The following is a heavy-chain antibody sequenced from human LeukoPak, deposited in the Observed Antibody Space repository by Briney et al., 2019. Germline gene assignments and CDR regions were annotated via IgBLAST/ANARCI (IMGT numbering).Heavy chain of an antibody. V-gene: IGHV1-69*13. CDR3: ARGVSCSSGSCYDPFDY. D-gene: IGHD2-15*01. CDR2: IIPIFGTA. J-gene: IGHJ4*02. CDR1: GGTFSSYA. Sequence: SVKVSCKASGGTFSSYAISWVRQAPGQGLEWMGGIIPIFGTANYAQKFQGRVTITADESTSTAYMELSSLRSEDTAVYYCARGVSCSSGSCYDPFDYWGQGTLVTVSS.